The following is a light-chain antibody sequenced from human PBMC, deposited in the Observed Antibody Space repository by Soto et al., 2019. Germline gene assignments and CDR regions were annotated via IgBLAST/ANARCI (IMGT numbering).Light chain of an antibody. Sequence: EMVFTQSPGTLSLSPGERATLSCRASQSVSNNYLAWYQQKPGQAPRLLIYGASNRATGIPDRFSGSGSGTDFTLTISRLEPEDFAVYYCQQYGSSGTFGQWTKVEIK. CDR1: QSVSNNY. J-gene: IGKJ1*01. CDR3: QQYGSSGT. V-gene: IGKV3-20*01. CDR2: GAS.